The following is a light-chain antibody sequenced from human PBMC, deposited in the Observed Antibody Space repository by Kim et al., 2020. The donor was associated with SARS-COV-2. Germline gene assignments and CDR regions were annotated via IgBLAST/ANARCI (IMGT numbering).Light chain of an antibody. CDR3: QSYDNILSGSL. V-gene: IGLV1-40*01. CDR2: GNS. Sequence: QRVTISCTGTSSNIGRGYDAHWYQHLPGAAPNLLIYGNSNRPSGVPDRFSASKSGNSASLAISGLQAEDEADYYCQSYDNILSGSLFGGGTQLTVL. J-gene: IGLJ2*01. CDR1: SSNIGRGYD.